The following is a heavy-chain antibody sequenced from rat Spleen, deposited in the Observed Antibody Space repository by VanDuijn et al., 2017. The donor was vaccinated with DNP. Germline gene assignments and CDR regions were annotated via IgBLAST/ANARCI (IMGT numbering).Heavy chain of an antibody. V-gene: IGHV5-25*01. J-gene: IGHJ2*01. CDR1: GFTFSHSD. Sequence: EVQVVESGGGLVQPGRSMTVSCAASGFTFSHSDMAWVRQAPTKGLEWVASISDTGDSTYYRDSVKGRFTISRDNGESSLYLQMNSLWSEDTATYYCTRGSSLPGYLDYWGQGVLVTVSS. CDR3: TRGSSLPGYLDY. D-gene: IGHD1-4*01. CDR2: ISDTGDST.